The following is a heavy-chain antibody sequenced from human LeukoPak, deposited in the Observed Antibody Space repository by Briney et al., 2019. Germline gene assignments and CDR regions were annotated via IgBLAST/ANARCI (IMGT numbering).Heavy chain of an antibody. CDR2: ICDNGDTT. CDR1: GFTLSSYA. V-gene: IGHV3-23*01. CDR3: AKNNDGNCHSGLDY. D-gene: IGHD2-15*01. Sequence: QSGGSLRLSCAASGFTLSSYAMTWVRQAPGKGLQWVSTICDNGDTTYYTDSVKGRFSISRDTSKNTVYLQMNSLRVEDTAVYHCAKNNDGNCHSGLDYWGQETLVTVSS. J-gene: IGHJ4*02.